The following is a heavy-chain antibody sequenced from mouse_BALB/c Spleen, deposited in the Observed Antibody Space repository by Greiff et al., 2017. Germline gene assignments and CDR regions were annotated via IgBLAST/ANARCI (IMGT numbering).Heavy chain of an antibody. D-gene: IGHD1-1*01. CDR3: GRSLITTVVAGGYFDY. J-gene: IGHJ2*01. V-gene: IGHV1-37*01. Sequence: EVQLQQSGPELVKPGASVKISCKASGYSFTGCFMNWVKQSHGKSLEWIGRINPYNGDTFYNQKFKGKATLTVDKSSSTAHMELLSLTSEDSAVYYCGRSLITTVVAGGYFDYWGQGTTLTVSS. CDR1: GYSFTGCF. CDR2: INPYNGDT.